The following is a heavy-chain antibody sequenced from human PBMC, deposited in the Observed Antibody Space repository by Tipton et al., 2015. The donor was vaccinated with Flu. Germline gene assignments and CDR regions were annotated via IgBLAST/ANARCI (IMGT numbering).Heavy chain of an antibody. CDR3: ARDLKWSSAYYNPFGY. J-gene: IGHJ4*02. CDR1: GDSIGSYY. V-gene: IGHV4-59*01. CDR2: MYYSGST. Sequence: TLSLTCTVSGDSIGSYYWSWIRQPPGKGLEWIGYMYYSGSTKYNPSLKSRVTISIDTSKNQFSLKLTSVTAADTAVYYCARDLKWSSAYYNPFGYWGQGTLVTVSS. D-gene: IGHD3-22*01.